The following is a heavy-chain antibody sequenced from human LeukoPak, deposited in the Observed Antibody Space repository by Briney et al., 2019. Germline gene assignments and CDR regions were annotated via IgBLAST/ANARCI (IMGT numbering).Heavy chain of an antibody. CDR1: GGSFSNYY. Sequence: PSETLSLTCAVYGGSFSNYYWSWILQPPGKGLEWIGEINHSGSTNYNPSLKSRVTISVDTSKNQFSLKLSSVTAADTAVYYCARIQVGATGAWATYGMDVWGQGTTVTVSS. V-gene: IGHV4-34*01. D-gene: IGHD1-26*01. CDR2: INHSGST. J-gene: IGHJ6*02. CDR3: ARIQVGATGAWATYGMDV.